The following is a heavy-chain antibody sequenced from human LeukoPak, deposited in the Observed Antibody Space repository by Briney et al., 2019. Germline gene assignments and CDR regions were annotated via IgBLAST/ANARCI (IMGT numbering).Heavy chain of an antibody. Sequence: PSETLSLTCAVYGGSFSDHYWSWLRQPPGQGLEWIGEINQSGSTNYNPSLKSRVTMSVDTSKNQFSLKLSSVTAADTAVYYCARESRRSGGSCYYVDYWGRGTLVTVSS. CDR1: GGSFSDHY. CDR3: ARESRRSGGSCYYVDY. J-gene: IGHJ2*01. D-gene: IGHD2-15*01. V-gene: IGHV4-34*01. CDR2: INQSGST.